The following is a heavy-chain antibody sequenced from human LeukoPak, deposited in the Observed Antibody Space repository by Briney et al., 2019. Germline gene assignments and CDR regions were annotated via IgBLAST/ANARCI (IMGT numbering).Heavy chain of an antibody. D-gene: IGHD2-21*01. CDR3: ARRTYCGGDCYAFDI. Sequence: GESLKISCKGSGYSFTNYWVGWVRQMPGKGLEWMGIIYPGDSDTTYSPSFQGQVTISADKSISTAYLQWSSLKASDTAIYYCARRTYCGGDCYAFDIWGQGTMVTVSS. CDR1: GYSFTNYW. CDR2: IYPGDSDT. V-gene: IGHV5-51*01. J-gene: IGHJ3*02.